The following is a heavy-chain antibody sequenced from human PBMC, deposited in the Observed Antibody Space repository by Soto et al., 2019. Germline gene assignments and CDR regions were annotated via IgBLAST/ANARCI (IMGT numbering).Heavy chain of an antibody. J-gene: IGHJ6*02. V-gene: IGHV3-30-3*01. D-gene: IGHD2-15*01. CDR3: ARFHSSLGLYYGMDV. CDR1: GFTFSSYA. CDR2: ISYDGSNK. Sequence: GGSLRLSCAASGFTFSSYAMHWVRQAPGKGLEWVAVISYDGSNKYYADSVKGRFTISRDNSKNTLYLQMNSLRAEDTAVYYCARFHSSLGLYYGMDVWGQGTTVTVSS.